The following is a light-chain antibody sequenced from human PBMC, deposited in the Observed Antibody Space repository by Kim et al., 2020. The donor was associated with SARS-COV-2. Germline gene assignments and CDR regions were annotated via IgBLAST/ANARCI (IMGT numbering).Light chain of an antibody. CDR3: LQSHSTSFFT. CDR1: QNINHY. V-gene: IGKV1-39*01. J-gene: IGKJ2*01. CDR2: VTS. Sequence: EIQMTQSPTSLSASVGDRVTVTCRASQNINHYLNWYQQKPGQAPKLLISVTSILESGVPSRFSGSGTGTDFTLTITSLQPEDFATYYCLQSHSTSFFTCGQGTKLEI.